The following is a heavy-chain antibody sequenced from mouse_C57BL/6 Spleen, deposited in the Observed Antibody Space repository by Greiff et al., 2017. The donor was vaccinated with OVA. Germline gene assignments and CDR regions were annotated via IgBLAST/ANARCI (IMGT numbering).Heavy chain of an antibody. Sequence: VQLQQSGPELVKPGASVKISCKASGYAFSSSWMNWVKQRPGKGLEWIGRIYPGDGDTNYNGKFKGKATLTADKSSSTAYMQLSSLTSEDSAVYFCERSLYSNYYFDYWGQGTTLTVSS. CDR1: GYAFSSSW. D-gene: IGHD2-5*01. CDR2: IYPGDGDT. V-gene: IGHV1-82*01. J-gene: IGHJ2*01. CDR3: ERSLYSNYYFDY.